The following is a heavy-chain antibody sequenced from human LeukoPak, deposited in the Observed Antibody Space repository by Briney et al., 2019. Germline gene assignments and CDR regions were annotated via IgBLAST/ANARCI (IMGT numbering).Heavy chain of an antibody. D-gene: IGHD2-15*01. V-gene: IGHV3-30*18. CDR1: GFTFSSYG. CDR2: ISYDGSNK. Sequence: GGSLRLSCAASGFTFSSYGMHWVRQAPGKGLEWVAVISYDGSNKYYADSVKGRFTISRDNSKNTLYLQMNSLRAEDTAVYYCAKDSSGVSDFQHWGQGTLVTVSS. CDR3: AKDSSGVSDFQH. J-gene: IGHJ1*01.